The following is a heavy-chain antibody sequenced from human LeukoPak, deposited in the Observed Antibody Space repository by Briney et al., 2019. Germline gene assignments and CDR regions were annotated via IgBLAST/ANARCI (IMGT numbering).Heavy chain of an antibody. CDR2: IYDSGST. D-gene: IGHD5-24*01. J-gene: IGHJ5*02. V-gene: IGHV4-59*01. Sequence: SETLSLTCTVSGGSISGSYWSWIRQPPGKGLEWIGYIYDSGSTKYNPSLKSRVTISVDTPKNQFSPKLTSVTAADTAVYYCSRAIDGYTNKDWFDPWGQGTLVNVSS. CDR1: GGSISGSY. CDR3: SRAIDGYTNKDWFDP.